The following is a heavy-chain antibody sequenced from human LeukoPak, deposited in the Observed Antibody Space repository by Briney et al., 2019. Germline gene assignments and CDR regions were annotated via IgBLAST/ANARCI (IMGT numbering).Heavy chain of an antibody. CDR3: TTMRGYHGVDY. Sequence: PGGSVSLLRVVFGIRLGNMSLGWLRQAPGKGLERVGRIKSTTEGGTTDYAAPVKTRDTISRDDSKNTLYLQMSSLKAEDTGLYYCTTMRGYHGVDYWGQGTTFTVSS. CDR2: IKSTTEGGTT. D-gene: IGHD5-12*01. CDR1: GIRLGNMS. V-gene: IGHV3-15*01. J-gene: IGHJ4*01.